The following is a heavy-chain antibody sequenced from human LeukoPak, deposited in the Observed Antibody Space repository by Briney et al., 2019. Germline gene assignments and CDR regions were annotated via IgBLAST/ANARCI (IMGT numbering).Heavy chain of an antibody. D-gene: IGHD6-6*01. J-gene: IGHJ5*02. CDR1: GGSISSGGYS. Sequence: PSETLSLTCAVSGGSISSGGYSWSWIRQPPGRGLEWIGYIYHSGSTYYNPSLKSRVTISVDRSKNQFSLKLSSVTAADPAVYYCAREDSSSSMGWFDPWGQGTLVTVSS. CDR2: IYHSGST. CDR3: AREDSSSSMGWFDP. V-gene: IGHV4-30-2*01.